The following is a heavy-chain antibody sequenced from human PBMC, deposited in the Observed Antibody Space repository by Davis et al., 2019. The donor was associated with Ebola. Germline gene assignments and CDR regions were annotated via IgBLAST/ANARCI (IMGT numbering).Heavy chain of an antibody. J-gene: IGHJ4*02. CDR3: ARAAPTLYYFDY. V-gene: IGHV4-34*01. CDR2: INHSGST. CDR1: GGSFSGYY. Sequence: SETLSLTCAVYGGSFSGYYWSWIRQPPRKGLEWIGEINHSGSTNYNPSLKSRVTISVDTSKNQFSLKLSSVTAADTAVYYCARAAPTLYYFDYWGQGTLVTVSS. D-gene: IGHD3-10*01.